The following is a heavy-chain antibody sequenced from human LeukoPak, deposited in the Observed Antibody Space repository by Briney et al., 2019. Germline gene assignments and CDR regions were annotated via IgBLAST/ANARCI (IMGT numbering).Heavy chain of an antibody. J-gene: IGHJ4*02. D-gene: IGHD2-15*01. V-gene: IGHV1-2*02. CDR2: INPNSGGT. CDR1: GYTFTGYY. Sequence: GASVKVSCKASGYTFTGYYMHWVRQAPGQGLEWMGWINPNSGGTNYAQKFQGRVTMTRDTSISTAYMELSRLRSDDTAVYYCARVTIKAPDSGGSDYWGQGTLVTVSS. CDR3: ARVTIKAPDSGGSDY.